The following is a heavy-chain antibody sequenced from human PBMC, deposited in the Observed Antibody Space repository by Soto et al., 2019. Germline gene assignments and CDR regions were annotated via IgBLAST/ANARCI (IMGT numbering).Heavy chain of an antibody. CDR1: GFTFSSYA. V-gene: IGHV3-23*01. CDR3: AKDTYYYDRSGYYTYDH. Sequence: GGSLRLSCAASGFTFSSYAMSWVRQAPGKGLEWVSTLSGSGGSTYYADSVKGRFTISRDNSRNTLDLQMNSLRAEDTAVYYCAKDTYYYDRSGYYTYDHWGQGTQVTVSS. D-gene: IGHD3-22*01. J-gene: IGHJ4*02. CDR2: LSGSGGST.